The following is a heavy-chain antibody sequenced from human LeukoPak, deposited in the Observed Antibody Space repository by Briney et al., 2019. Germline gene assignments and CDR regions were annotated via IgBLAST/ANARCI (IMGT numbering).Heavy chain of an antibody. D-gene: IGHD6-19*01. J-gene: IGHJ4*02. CDR3: ARDQKDSSGWHEDDY. Sequence: HARGSLRLSCAASGFTFSSYSMNWVRQAPGKGLEWVSYISSSSSTIYYADSVKGRFTISRDNAKNSLYLQMNSLRAEDTAVYYCARDQKDSSGWHEDDYWGQGTLVTVSS. V-gene: IGHV3-48*01. CDR2: ISSSSSTI. CDR1: GFTFSSYS.